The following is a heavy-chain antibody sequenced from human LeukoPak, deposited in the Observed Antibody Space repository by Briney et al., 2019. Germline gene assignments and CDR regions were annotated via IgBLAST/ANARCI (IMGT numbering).Heavy chain of an antibody. J-gene: IGHJ6*02. V-gene: IGHV4-59*01. CDR3: ARDRRGVPGTARYYYFGMDV. Sequence: SGTLSLTCTVSGGSIGSYYWSWIRQPPGKGLEWIGYVYYNGITNYNPSLKSRVTISVDTSKIQFSLRLTSVTAADTAVYYCARDRRGVPGTARYYYFGMDVWGQGETVTVSS. D-gene: IGHD6-13*01. CDR1: GGSIGSYY. CDR2: VYYNGIT.